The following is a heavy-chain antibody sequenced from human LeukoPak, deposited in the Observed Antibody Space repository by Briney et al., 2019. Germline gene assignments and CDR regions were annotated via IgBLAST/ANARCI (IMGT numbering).Heavy chain of an antibody. V-gene: IGHV3-9*01. D-gene: IGHD3-22*01. CDR1: GFTFDDYA. Sequence: QAGGSLRLSCAASGFTFDDYAMHWVRQAPGKGLEWVSGISWNSGSIGYADSVKGRFTISRDNAKNSLYLQMNSLRAEDTALYYCAKGLYDSSGYPDYWGQGTLVTVSS. J-gene: IGHJ4*02. CDR3: AKGLYDSSGYPDY. CDR2: ISWNSGSI.